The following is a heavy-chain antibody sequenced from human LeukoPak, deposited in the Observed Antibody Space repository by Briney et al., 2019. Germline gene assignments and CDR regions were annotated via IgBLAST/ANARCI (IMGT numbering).Heavy chain of an antibody. D-gene: IGHD3-10*01. CDR2: IYYSGST. J-gene: IGHJ6*03. V-gene: IGHV4-61*01. CDR3: ARDQAYYGSGSYYYYYYMDV. Sequence: SETLSLTCTVSGGSISSSSYYWSWIRQPPGKGLEWIGYIYYSGSTNYNPSLKSRVTISVDTSKNQFSLKLSSVTAADTAVYYCARDQAYYGSGSYYYYYYMDVWGKGTTVTVSS. CDR1: GGSISSSSYY.